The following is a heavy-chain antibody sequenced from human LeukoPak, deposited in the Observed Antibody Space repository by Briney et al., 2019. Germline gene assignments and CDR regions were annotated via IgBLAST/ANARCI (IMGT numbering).Heavy chain of an antibody. CDR1: GFTFSSYG. V-gene: IGHV3-33*01. J-gene: IGHJ4*02. CDR2: IWYDGSNK. D-gene: IGHD2-15*01. CDR3: ARDCSGGSCYVFDY. Sequence: GGSLRLSCAASGFTFSSYGMHWVRQAPGKGLEWVAVIWYDGSNKYYADSVKGRFTISRDNSKNTLYLQMNSLRAEDTAVYYCARDCSGGSCYVFDYWGQGTLVTVSS.